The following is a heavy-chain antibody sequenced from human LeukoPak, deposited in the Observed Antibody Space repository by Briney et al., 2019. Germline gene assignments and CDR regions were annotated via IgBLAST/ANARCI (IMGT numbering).Heavy chain of an antibody. CDR2: ISRSGGNT. V-gene: IGHV3-64*01. J-gene: IGHJ4*02. Sequence: GGSLRLSCAASGFTISRSSMHWVRQAPGKGLEFVSAISRSGGNTYYANSVKGRFTISRDTSKNTLYLQVGSLRVEDMAVYYCARVGDRSGNGYSHWGQGTLVTVSS. CDR1: GFTISRSS. D-gene: IGHD2-2*03. CDR3: ARVGDRSGNGYSH.